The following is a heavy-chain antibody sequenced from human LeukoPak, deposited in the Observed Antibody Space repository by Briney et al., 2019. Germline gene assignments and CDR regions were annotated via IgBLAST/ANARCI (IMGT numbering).Heavy chain of an antibody. V-gene: IGHV3-23*01. D-gene: IGHD3-22*01. Sequence: GGSLRLSCPASGFTFSSYAMSWVRQAPGKGLEWVSGISGGGGSTYYADSVKGRFTISRDNSKNTLSLQMNSLRADDTAIYYCAKTMYYFDSSGYYYFQDWGQGTLVTVSS. CDR2: ISGGGGST. CDR3: AKTMYYFDSSGYYYFQD. J-gene: IGHJ1*01. CDR1: GFTFSSYA.